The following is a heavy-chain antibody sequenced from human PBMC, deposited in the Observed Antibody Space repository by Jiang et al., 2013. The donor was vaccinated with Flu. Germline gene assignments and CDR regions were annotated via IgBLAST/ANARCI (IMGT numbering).Heavy chain of an antibody. Sequence: CGAEVKKPGASVKVSCKASGYTFINYGIKWVRQVPGQGLEYMGWISGHNGDINYAQKFQGRVTMTTDTSTNTAYLELRSLTSDDTAVYYCSRAHWLGAYFDYWGQGTLVTVSS. J-gene: IGHJ4*02. CDR3: SRAHWLGAYFDY. CDR1: GYTFINYG. V-gene: IGHV1-18*01. D-gene: IGHD1-26*01. CDR2: ISGHNGDI.